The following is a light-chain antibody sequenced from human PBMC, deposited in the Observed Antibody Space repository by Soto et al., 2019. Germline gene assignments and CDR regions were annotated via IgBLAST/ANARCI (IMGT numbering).Light chain of an antibody. V-gene: IGLV2-14*03. J-gene: IGLJ2*01. CDR3: GSYTITSTLV. CDR2: DVS. CDR1: SSDVGAYNY. Sequence: QSVLTQPASVSGSPGQSITISCSGTSSDVGAYNYVSWYKQHPGKAPQLMIYDVSDRLAGVSDRFSGSKSGNTASLTISGLQAEDEADYDCGSYTITSTLVFGGGTKLTVL.